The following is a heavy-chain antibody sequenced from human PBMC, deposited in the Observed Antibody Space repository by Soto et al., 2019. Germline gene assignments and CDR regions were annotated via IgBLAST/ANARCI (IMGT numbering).Heavy chain of an antibody. V-gene: IGHV1-8*01. Sequence: ASVKVSCKASGYTFTSYDINWVRQATGQGLEWMGWMNPNSGNTGYAQKFQGRVTMTRNTSISTAYMELSSLRSEDTAVYYCAGGAGGIAAAGTSSYWFDPWGQGTLVTVSS. CDR2: MNPNSGNT. CDR3: AGGAGGIAAAGTSSYWFDP. J-gene: IGHJ5*02. D-gene: IGHD6-13*01. CDR1: GYTFTSYD.